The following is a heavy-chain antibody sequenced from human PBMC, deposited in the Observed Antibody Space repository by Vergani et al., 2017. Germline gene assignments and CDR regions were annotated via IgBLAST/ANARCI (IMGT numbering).Heavy chain of an antibody. V-gene: IGHV1-2*02. Sequence: QVQLVQSGAEVKKPGASVKVSCKASGYTFTGYYMHWVRQAPGQGLEWMGWINPNSGGTNYAQKFQGRVTMTRDTSISTAYMELSRLRSDDTAVYYCARDSLYLTYYDFWSGDAFDIWGQGTMVTVSS. CDR3: ARDSLYLTYYDFWSGDAFDI. CDR1: GYTFTGYY. CDR2: INPNSGGT. J-gene: IGHJ3*02. D-gene: IGHD3-3*01.